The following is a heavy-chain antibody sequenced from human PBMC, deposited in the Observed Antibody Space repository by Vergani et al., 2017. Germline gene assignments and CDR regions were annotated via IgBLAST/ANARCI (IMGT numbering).Heavy chain of an antibody. Sequence: QVQLVQSGAEVGKPGASVKISCKAYVYPFTAYYIHWVRQAPEQGLEWVGVISPDGFSTFYAQKFQGRVTVTRDTSTSTVYMELTSLRSDDTAVYYCAREPPLTGFFDYWGQGTLVAVAS. CDR1: VYPFTAYY. J-gene: IGHJ4*02. D-gene: IGHD3-9*01. CDR2: ISPDGFST. CDR3: AREPPLTGFFDY. V-gene: IGHV1-46*03.